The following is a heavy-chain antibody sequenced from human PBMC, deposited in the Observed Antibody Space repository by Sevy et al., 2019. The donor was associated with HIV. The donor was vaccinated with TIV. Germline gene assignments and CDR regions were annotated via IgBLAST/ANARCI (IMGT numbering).Heavy chain of an antibody. D-gene: IGHD3-10*01. J-gene: IGHJ4*02. CDR2: ISYDGSNK. CDR3: ARDRKVRGVMGYFDY. Sequence: GSLRLSCAASGFTFSSYAMHWVRQAPGKGLEWVAVISYDGSNKYYAASVKGRFTISRDNSKNTLYLQMNSLRAEDTAVYYCARDRKVRGVMGYFDYWGQGTLVTVSS. V-gene: IGHV3-30-3*01. CDR1: GFTFSSYA.